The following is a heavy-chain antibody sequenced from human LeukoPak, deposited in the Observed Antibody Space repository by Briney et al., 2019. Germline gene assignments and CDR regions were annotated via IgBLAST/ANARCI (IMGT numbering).Heavy chain of an antibody. V-gene: IGHV3-74*01. CDR3: TRTTTTADWYFDL. CDR1: GFTFSNYW. CDR2: INSDGSST. D-gene: IGHD1-1*01. Sequence: GGSLRLSCAVSGFTFSNYWMYSVRHAPGKRLVWVARINSDGSSTTYADSVEGRFTISRDNTKSMLHLQMHSLRVDDSAVYFCTRTTTTADWYFDLWGRGTLVTVSS. J-gene: IGHJ2*01.